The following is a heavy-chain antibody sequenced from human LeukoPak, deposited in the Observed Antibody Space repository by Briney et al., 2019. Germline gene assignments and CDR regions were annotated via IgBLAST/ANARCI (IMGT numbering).Heavy chain of an antibody. V-gene: IGHV4-61*01. CDR2: IYHSGST. D-gene: IGHD3-10*01. CDR1: GGSVSSNNYQ. Sequence: SETLSLTCTVSGGSVSSNNYQWNWIRQPPGKGLEWIGDIYHSGSTNYNPSLKSRVTISVGTSKNQFSLRLSSVTAADTAVYYCARRLVGQTFDYWGQGTLVTVSS. J-gene: IGHJ4*02. CDR3: ARRLVGQTFDY.